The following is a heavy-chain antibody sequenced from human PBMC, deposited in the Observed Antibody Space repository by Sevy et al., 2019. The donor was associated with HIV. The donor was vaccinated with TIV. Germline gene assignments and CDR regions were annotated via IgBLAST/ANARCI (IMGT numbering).Heavy chain of an antibody. Sequence: GGSLRLSCAASGFTFSTYGMHWVRQAPGKGLEWVALIWFDGSNTYYAESVKGRFTISREIAKNTLHLQRNSLRAEDTAVYYFARDLECYDYGDYGPAFMPDYWGQGTLVTVSS. J-gene: IGHJ4*02. CDR1: GFTFSTYG. CDR3: ARDLECYDYGDYGPAFMPDY. D-gene: IGHD4-17*01. CDR2: IWFDGSNT. V-gene: IGHV3-33*01.